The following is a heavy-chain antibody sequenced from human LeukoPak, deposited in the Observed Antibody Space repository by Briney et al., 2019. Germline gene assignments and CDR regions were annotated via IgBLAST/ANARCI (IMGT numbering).Heavy chain of an antibody. J-gene: IGHJ5*02. CDR3: ARGRNCSGGSCYSIVYWFDP. V-gene: IGHV3-48*03. CDR1: GFTFSSYE. CDR2: ISSSGSTI. D-gene: IGHD2-15*01. Sequence: GGSLRLSCAASGFTFSSYEMNWVRQAPGKGLEWVSYISSSGSTIYYADSVKGRFPISRDNAKNSLYLQMNSLRAEDTAVYYCARGRNCSGGSCYSIVYWFDPWGQGTLVTVSS.